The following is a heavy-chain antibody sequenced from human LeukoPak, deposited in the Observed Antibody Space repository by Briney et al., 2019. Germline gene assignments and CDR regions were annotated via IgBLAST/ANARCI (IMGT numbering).Heavy chain of an antibody. J-gene: IGHJ4*02. D-gene: IGHD5-18*01. V-gene: IGHV6-1*01. CDR2: TYYRSRWYN. CDR3: ARLRGYSYGYDY. Sequence: SQTLSLTCAISGDSVSTNIAAWNWIRQSPSRGLEWLGRTYYRSRWYNDYAVSVKSRLTINADTSKNQFSLQLNSVTPEDTAVYYCARLRGYSYGYDYWGQGTLVTVSS. CDR1: GDSVSTNIAA.